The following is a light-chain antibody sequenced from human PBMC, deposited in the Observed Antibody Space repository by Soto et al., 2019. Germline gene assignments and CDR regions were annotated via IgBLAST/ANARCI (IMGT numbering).Light chain of an antibody. Sequence: EIVLTQSPATLSLSPGERATLSCRASQSVSSYLAWYQQKPGQAPRLLIYDASNRATGIPARFSGSGSGTDVTLTISILEPEDFAVYYCQQRSNWSFTFGPGTKVDIK. J-gene: IGKJ3*01. CDR3: QQRSNWSFT. V-gene: IGKV3-11*01. CDR1: QSVSSY. CDR2: DAS.